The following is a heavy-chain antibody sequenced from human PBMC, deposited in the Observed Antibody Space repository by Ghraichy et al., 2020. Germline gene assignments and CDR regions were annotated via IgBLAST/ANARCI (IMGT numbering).Heavy chain of an antibody. CDR3: ARQSSWFDP. D-gene: IGHD6-19*01. V-gene: IGHV3-53*01. Sequence: GGSLRLSCTASGLSVSSNHMSWVRQAPGKGLEWVSITHGDGATYYADSVKGRFTISRDEPRNTLFLQMNSLRAEDSAVYYCARQSSWFDPWGQGTLVTVSS. CDR1: GLSVSSNH. J-gene: IGHJ5*02. CDR2: THGDGAT.